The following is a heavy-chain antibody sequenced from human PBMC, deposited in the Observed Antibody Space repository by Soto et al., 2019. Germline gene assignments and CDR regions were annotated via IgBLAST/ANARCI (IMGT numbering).Heavy chain of an antibody. CDR3: AREGYSSSLTETYYYYYGMDV. D-gene: IGHD6-13*01. Sequence: ASVKVSCKASGYTFTSYGISWVRQAPGQGLEWMGWISAYDGNTNYAQKLQGRVTMTTDTSTSTAYMELRSLRSDDTAVYYCAREGYSSSLTETYYYYYGMDVWGQGTTVTVSS. CDR1: GYTFTSYG. V-gene: IGHV1-18*04. J-gene: IGHJ6*02. CDR2: ISAYDGNT.